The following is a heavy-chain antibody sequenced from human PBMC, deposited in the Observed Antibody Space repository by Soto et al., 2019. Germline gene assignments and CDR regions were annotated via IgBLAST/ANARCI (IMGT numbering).Heavy chain of an antibody. J-gene: IGHJ4*02. D-gene: IGHD3-9*01. V-gene: IGHV4-30-2*01. CDR3: ARGQTYYDILTGYTTYYFDY. CDR1: GGSISSGGYS. Sequence: SETLSLTCAVSGGSISSGGYSWSWIRQPPGKGLEWIGYIYHSGSTYYNPSLKSRVTISVDRSKNQFSLKLSSVTAADTAVYYCARGQTYYDILTGYTTYYFDYWGQGTLVTRLL. CDR2: IYHSGST.